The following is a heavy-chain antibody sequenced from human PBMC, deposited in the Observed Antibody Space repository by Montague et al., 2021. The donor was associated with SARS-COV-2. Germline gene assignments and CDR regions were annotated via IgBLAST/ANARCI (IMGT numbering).Heavy chain of an antibody. CDR3: ARGGYYDTSGYYLDY. CDR2: ISNDGAKK. D-gene: IGHD3-22*01. CDR1: GFPFSYYA. V-gene: IGHV3-30-3*01. Sequence: SRRLSCAASGFPFSYYAMHWVRQTPGKGLEWVAVISNDGAKKYHADTVKGRFTISRDNSKNTLYLQMNSLRAEDTAVYYCARGGYYDTSGYYLDYWGQGTLVTVSS. J-gene: IGHJ4*02.